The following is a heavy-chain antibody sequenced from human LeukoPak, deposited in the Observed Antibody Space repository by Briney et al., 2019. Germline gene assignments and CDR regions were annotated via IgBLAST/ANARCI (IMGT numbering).Heavy chain of an antibody. CDR1: GYTFTSYA. CDR2: INTNTGNP. D-gene: IGHD6-6*01. CDR3: ARDLRIAARPRPHNWFDP. V-gene: IGHV7-4-1*02. J-gene: IGHJ5*02. Sequence: ASVKVSCKASGYTFTSYAMDWVRQAPGQGLEWMGWINTNTGNPTYAQGFTGRFVFSLDTSVSTAYLQISSLKAEDTAVYYCARDLRIAARPRPHNWFDPWGQGTLVTVSS.